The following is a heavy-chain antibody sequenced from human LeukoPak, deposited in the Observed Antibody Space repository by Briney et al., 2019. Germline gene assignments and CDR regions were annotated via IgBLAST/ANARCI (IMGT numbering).Heavy chain of an antibody. Sequence: SETLSLTCTVSGGSISGSSYYWGWIRQPPGKGLEWIGSIYYSGSTYYNPSLKSRVTISVDKSKNQFSLKLSSVTAADTAVYYCARGGDWLFDYWGQGTLVTVSS. CDR1: GGSISGSSYY. V-gene: IGHV4-39*07. D-gene: IGHD2-21*02. CDR2: IYYSGST. CDR3: ARGGDWLFDY. J-gene: IGHJ4*02.